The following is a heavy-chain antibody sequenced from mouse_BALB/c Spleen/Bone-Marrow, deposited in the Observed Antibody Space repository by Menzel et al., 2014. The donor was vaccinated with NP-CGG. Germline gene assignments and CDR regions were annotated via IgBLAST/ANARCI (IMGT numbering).Heavy chain of an antibody. CDR3: TIRYYAMDY. V-gene: IGHV1-4*01. CDR1: GYTFTRYT. Sequence: QVQLKESGAELARPGASVKMSCQASGYTFTRYTMHWEKKRPGQGLEWIGYIIPNSGYSNYNQKFKDKATLTADKSSSTAYTRLSSLTSEDSAVYYCTIRYYAMDYWGQGTSVTVSS. CDR2: IIPNSGYS. D-gene: IGHD1-1*01. J-gene: IGHJ4*01.